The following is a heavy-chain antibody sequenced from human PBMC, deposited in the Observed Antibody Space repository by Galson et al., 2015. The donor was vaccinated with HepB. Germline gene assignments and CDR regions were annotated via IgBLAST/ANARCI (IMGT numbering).Heavy chain of an antibody. J-gene: IGHJ6*02. Sequence: SVKVSCKASGYTFTSYDINWVRQATGQGLEWMGWMNPNSGNTGYAQKFQGRVTMTRNTSIGTAYMELSSLRSEDTAVYYCARRNRAEQWLDYYYYYGMDVWGQGTTVTVSS. V-gene: IGHV1-8*01. CDR2: MNPNSGNT. CDR3: ARRNRAEQWLDYYYYYGMDV. CDR1: GYTFTSYD. D-gene: IGHD6-19*01.